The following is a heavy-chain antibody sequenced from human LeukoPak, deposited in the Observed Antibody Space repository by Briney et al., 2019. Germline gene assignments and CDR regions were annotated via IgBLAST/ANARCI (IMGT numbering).Heavy chain of an antibody. V-gene: IGHV1-69*04. J-gene: IGHJ5*02. CDR3: ARDRCSSTSCYSNWFDP. CDR2: IIPILGIA. Sequence: SVKVSCKASGCTFSSYAISWVRQAPGQGLELMGRIIPILGIANYAQKFQGKVTITADKSTSTAYMELSSLRSEDTAVYYCARDRCSSTSCYSNWFDPWGQGTLVTVSS. D-gene: IGHD2-2*01. CDR1: GCTFSSYA.